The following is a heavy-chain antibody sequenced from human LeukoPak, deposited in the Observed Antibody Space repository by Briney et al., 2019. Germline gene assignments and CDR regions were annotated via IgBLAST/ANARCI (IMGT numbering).Heavy chain of an antibody. CDR2: ISGSGGST. CDR3: AKERTFGYSYGSRIVGYFDY. J-gene: IGHJ4*02. Sequence: PGGSLRLSCAASGFTFSSYGMSWVRQAPGKGLEWVSAISGSGGSTYYADSVKGRFTISRDNSKNTLYLQMNSLRAEDTAVYYCAKERTFGYSYGSRIVGYFDYWGQGTLVTVSS. V-gene: IGHV3-23*01. CDR1: GFTFSSYG. D-gene: IGHD5-18*01.